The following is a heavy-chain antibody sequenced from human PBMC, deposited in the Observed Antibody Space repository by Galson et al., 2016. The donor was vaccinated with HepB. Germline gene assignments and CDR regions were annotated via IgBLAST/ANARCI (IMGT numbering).Heavy chain of an antibody. CDR1: GYTLTELS. V-gene: IGHV1-24*01. J-gene: IGHJ3*02. CDR3: ATEGSSWYTGRAFDI. CDR2: FDPEDGET. D-gene: IGHD6-13*01. Sequence: SVKVSCKVSGYTLTELSMHWVRQAPGKGLEWMGGFDPEDGETIYAQKFQGRVTMTEDTSTDTAYMELSSLRSEDTAMYYCATEGSSWYTGRAFDIWGQGTMVTVSS.